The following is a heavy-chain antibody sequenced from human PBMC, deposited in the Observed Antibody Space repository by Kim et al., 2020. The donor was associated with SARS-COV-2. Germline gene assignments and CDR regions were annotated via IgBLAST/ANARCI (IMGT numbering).Heavy chain of an antibody. D-gene: IGHD3-3*01. CDR1: GFTFSSYA. V-gene: IGHV3-23*01. CDR3: AKEARISDVTIFGVVPSPNWFDP. Sequence: GGSLRLSCAASGFTFSSYAMNWVRQAPGKGLVWVSAISGGGSSTYYADSVKGRFTISRDNSKNTLYLQMNSLRAEDTAVYYCAKEARISDVTIFGVVPSPNWFDPWGQGTLVSVSS. J-gene: IGHJ5*02. CDR2: ISGGGSST.